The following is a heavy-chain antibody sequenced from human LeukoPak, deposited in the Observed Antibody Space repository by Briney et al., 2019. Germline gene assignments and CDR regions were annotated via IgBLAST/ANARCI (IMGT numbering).Heavy chain of an antibody. Sequence: SETLSLTCTVSGGSISSSSYYWGWIRQPPGKGLEWIGSINYGGRTYYNPSLKSRVTISVDTSKNQFSLKLSSVTAAGTAVYYCARDSSGYWGWFDPWGQGTLVTVSS. CDR3: ARDSSGYWGWFDP. V-gene: IGHV4-39*07. D-gene: IGHD3-22*01. J-gene: IGHJ5*02. CDR1: GGSISSSSYY. CDR2: INYGGRT.